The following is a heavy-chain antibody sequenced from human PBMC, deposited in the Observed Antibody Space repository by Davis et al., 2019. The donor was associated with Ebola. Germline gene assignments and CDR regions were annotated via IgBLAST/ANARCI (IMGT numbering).Heavy chain of an antibody. CDR3: ARGRQSAFDF. V-gene: IGHV6-1*01. CDR2: TYYESKWRD. J-gene: IGHJ3*01. CDR1: GDSVSSYDVA. Sequence: SQTLSLTCAISGDSVSSYDVAWNWIRQSQSRGLEWLGRTYYESKWRDDYAVSVKGRITISPDTPKNQFSLQLISVTPEDAAVYYCARGRQSAFDFWCQGTVVTVSS.